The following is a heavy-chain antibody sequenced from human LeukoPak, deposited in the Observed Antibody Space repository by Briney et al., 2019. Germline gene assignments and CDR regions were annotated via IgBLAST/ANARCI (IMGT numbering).Heavy chain of an antibody. CDR3: ARDPGGFWFDY. V-gene: IGHV4-31*03. D-gene: IGHD3-10*01. Sequence: PSETLSLTYTVSGGSISSGGYYWSWIRQHPGKGLEWIGYIYYSGSTYYNPSLKSRVTISVDTSKNQFSLKLSSVTAADTAVYYCARDPGGFWFDYWGQGTLVTVSS. J-gene: IGHJ4*02. CDR2: IYYSGST. CDR1: GGSISSGGYY.